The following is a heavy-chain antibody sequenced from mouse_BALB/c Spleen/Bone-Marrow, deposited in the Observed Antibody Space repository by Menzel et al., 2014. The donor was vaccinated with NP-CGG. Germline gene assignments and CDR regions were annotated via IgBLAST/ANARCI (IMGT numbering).Heavy chain of an antibody. V-gene: IGHV1-61*01. D-gene: IGHD1-1*01. CDR2: IHPSDTET. CDR3: ARLEGNYGSTFAY. J-gene: IGHJ3*01. CDR1: GCSFTSYW. Sequence: QVQLQQPGAELVRPGASVKLSCKASGCSFTSYWMNWVKQRPGHGLEWIGMIHPSDTETRLNQRFKDKATLTVDKSSSTAYMQLNSPTSEDSAVYYCARLEGNYGSTFAYWGQGTLVTVSA.